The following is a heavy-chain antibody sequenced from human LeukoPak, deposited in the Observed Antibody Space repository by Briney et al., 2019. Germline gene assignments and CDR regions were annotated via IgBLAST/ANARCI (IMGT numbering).Heavy chain of an antibody. CDR1: GFTFSNYW. J-gene: IGHJ4*02. CDR2: INRDGSDK. V-gene: IGHV3-7*04. CDR3: ARAIEGAYDL. Sequence: GGSLRRSCAASGFTFSNYWMTWVRQAPGKGLEWVANINRDGSDKYYMASVQGRFTISRDNAKNSLSLQMNSLRVEDTAVYFCARAIEGAYDLWGQGTLVTVSS. D-gene: IGHD5-12*01.